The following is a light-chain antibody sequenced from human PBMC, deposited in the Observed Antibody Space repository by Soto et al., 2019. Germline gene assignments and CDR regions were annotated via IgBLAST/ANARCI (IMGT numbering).Light chain of an antibody. CDR2: EAS. Sequence: DIQMTQSPSTLAASVGDRVTITCRARQSFTKWLAWYQQKPGKAPQLLIYEASRLKSGVPSRFSGSESGTEFTLTISSLQPDDFATYYCQNYDSIPSTTFGQGTKVEIK. J-gene: IGKJ1*01. CDR3: QNYDSIPSTT. V-gene: IGKV1-5*03. CDR1: QSFTKW.